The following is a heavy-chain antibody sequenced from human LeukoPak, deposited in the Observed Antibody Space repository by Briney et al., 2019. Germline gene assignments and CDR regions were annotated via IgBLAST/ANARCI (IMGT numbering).Heavy chain of an antibody. Sequence: PSETLSLTCTVSGGSISSSSYYWGWIRQPPGKGLEWIGSIYYSATTYYNPSLKSRVSISVDTSKNQFSLKLSSVTAADTAVYYCARSWGIAARPIDYWGQGTLVTVSS. D-gene: IGHD6-6*01. CDR2: IYYSATT. J-gene: IGHJ4*02. CDR3: ARSWGIAARPIDY. CDR1: GGSISSSSYY. V-gene: IGHV4-39*07.